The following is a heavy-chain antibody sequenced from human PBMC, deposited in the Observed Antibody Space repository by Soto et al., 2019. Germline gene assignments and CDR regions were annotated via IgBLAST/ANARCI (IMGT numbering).Heavy chain of an antibody. D-gene: IGHD2-21*02. CDR1: GGTFSSYT. Sequence: SVKVSCKASGGTFSSYTISWVRQAPGQGLEWMGRIIPILGIANYAQKFQGRVTITADKSTSTAYMELSSLRSEDTAVYYCARDRPSRGGDPDYFDYWGQGTLVTVSS. V-gene: IGHV1-69*04. CDR2: IIPILGIA. CDR3: ARDRPSRGGDPDYFDY. J-gene: IGHJ4*02.